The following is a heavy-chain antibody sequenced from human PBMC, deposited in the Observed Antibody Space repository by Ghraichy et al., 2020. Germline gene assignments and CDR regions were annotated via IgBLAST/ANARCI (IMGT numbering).Heavy chain of an antibody. CDR3: TTTNYYDSSGYFLLNYYYYGMDV. V-gene: IGHV3-15*01. D-gene: IGHD3-22*01. Sequence: GGSLRLSCAASGFTFSNAWMSWVRQAPGKGLEWVGRIKSKTDGGTTDYAAPVKGRFTISRDDSKNTLYLQMNSLKTEDTAVYYCTTTNYYDSSGYFLLNYYYYGMDVWGQGTTVTVSS. CDR2: IKSKTDGGTT. CDR1: GFTFSNAW. J-gene: IGHJ6*02.